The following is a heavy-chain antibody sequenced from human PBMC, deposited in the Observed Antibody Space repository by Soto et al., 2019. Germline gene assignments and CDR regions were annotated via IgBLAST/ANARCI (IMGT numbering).Heavy chain of an antibody. CDR3: ARGIFGSGTANDY. V-gene: IGHV3-74*01. Sequence: EVQLVESGRGLVQPGGSLRLSCAASGFTFSGSWMHWVRQAPGKGLVWGSRINGDGSGTSYADFVKGRLTISRDDAKNTLFLQMNGLRAEDTAVYYCARGIFGSGTANDYWGQGTLVTVSS. CDR2: INGDGSGT. CDR1: GFTFSGSW. J-gene: IGHJ4*02. D-gene: IGHD3-10*01.